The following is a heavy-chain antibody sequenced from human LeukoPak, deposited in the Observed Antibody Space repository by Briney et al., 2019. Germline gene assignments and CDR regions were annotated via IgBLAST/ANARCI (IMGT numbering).Heavy chain of an antibody. D-gene: IGHD1-1*01. CDR2: INGDGSTS. V-gene: IGHV3-74*01. J-gene: IGHJ4*02. CDR1: GFTFSSYW. Sequence: PGGSLRLSCAASGFTFSSYWMHWVRQAPGKGLVWVSRINGDGSTSNYADSVKGRFTISRDNAKNTLYLQMNSLRAEDTAVYYCARDSNRNSINFAYWGQGTLVTVSS. CDR3: ARDSNRNSINFAY.